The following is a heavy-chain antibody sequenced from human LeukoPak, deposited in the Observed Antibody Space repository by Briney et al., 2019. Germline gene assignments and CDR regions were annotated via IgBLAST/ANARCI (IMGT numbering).Heavy chain of an antibody. V-gene: IGHV3-74*01. CDR1: GVTFSSYW. Sequence: AGSLRLSGAASGVTFSSYWMHWVHQAPGKGRVWVSRIKSDESTSDADSVKGRFTVSRDTAKKTVSLQMNSMRDEDTGVYYCAGAPSEIGGYYTEYFRHWGQGTLVIVSS. CDR2: IKSDEST. D-gene: IGHD3-22*01. CDR3: AGAPSEIGGYYTEYFRH. J-gene: IGHJ1*01.